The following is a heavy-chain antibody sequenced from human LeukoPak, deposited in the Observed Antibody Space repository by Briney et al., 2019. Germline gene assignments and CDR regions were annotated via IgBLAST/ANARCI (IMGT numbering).Heavy chain of an antibody. CDR3: ARAVAVAGTVDY. Sequence: ASVKVSCKASGYTFTGYYVHWVRQAPGQGLEWMGWINPNSGGTNYAQKFQGRVTMTRDTSISTAYMELSGLRSDDTAVYYCARAVAVAGTVDYWGQGTLVTVSS. D-gene: IGHD6-19*01. CDR1: GYTFTGYY. J-gene: IGHJ4*02. V-gene: IGHV1-2*02. CDR2: INPNSGGT.